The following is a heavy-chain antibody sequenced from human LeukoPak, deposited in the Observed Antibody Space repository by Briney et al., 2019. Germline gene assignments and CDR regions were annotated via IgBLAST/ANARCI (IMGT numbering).Heavy chain of an antibody. J-gene: IGHJ6*03. D-gene: IGHD3-3*01. CDR3: ARLRFQLRYYYYYMDV. V-gene: IGHV4-34*01. CDR1: GGSFSGYY. Sequence: PSETLSLTCAVYGGSFSGYYWSWIRQPPGKGLEWIGEINHSGSTNYNPSLRSRVTISVDTSKNQFSLKLSSVTAADTAVYYCARLRFQLRYYYYYMDVWGKGTTVTVSS. CDR2: INHSGST.